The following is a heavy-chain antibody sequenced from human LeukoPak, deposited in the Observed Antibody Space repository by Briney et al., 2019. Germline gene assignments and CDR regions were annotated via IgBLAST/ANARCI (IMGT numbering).Heavy chain of an antibody. D-gene: IGHD1-1*01. J-gene: IGHJ6*03. Sequence: GGSLRLSCAASGFTFSSFDMHWVRQPTGQGLEWVSTIGTASDTYYPGSVEGRFTLSRDNAKNSLYLQMNSLTARDTAVYYCARGPPRGKYYYMDVWGKGTTVTVSS. V-gene: IGHV3-13*01. CDR1: GFTFSSFD. CDR2: IGTASDT. CDR3: ARGPPRGKYYYMDV.